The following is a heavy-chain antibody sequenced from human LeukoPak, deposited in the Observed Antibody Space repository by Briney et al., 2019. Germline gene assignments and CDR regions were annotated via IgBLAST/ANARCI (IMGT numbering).Heavy chain of an antibody. J-gene: IGHJ4*02. CDR3: ARGVFDYGDYGGIFDY. Sequence: ASVKVSCKASGYTFTSYYMHWLRQAPGQRLEWMGWINAGNGNTKYSQKFQGRVTITRDTSASTAYMELSSLRPEDTAVYYCARGVFDYGDYGGIFDYWGQGTLVTVSS. D-gene: IGHD4-17*01. CDR2: INAGNGNT. CDR1: GYTFTSYY. V-gene: IGHV1-3*01.